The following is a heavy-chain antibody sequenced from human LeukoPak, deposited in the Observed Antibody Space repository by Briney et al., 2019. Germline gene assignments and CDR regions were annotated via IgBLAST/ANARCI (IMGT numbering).Heavy chain of an antibody. Sequence: PGGSLRLSCVASGFTFSTFSMTWVRLAPGKGLEWVSAISNSGGAIFYADSVKGRFTISRDNSKNTLYMQMNSLRAEDTAVYYCAKRGSGWSFDYWGRGTPVTVSS. CDR1: GFTFSTFS. D-gene: IGHD6-19*01. CDR2: ISNSGGAI. J-gene: IGHJ4*02. V-gene: IGHV3-23*01. CDR3: AKRGSGWSFDY.